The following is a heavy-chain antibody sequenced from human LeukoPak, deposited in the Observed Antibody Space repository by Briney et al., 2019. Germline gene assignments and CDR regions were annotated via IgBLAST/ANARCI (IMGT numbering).Heavy chain of an antibody. V-gene: IGHV4-59*08. CDR1: GGSISGYY. Sequence: PSETLSLTCTVSGGSISGYYWSWTRQPPGKGLEWIGYIYYGASSNYNPSLKSRVSISVDASRNQFSLTLTSVTAADTAMYYCAGLGYRNDWSRYSGGQGFLVNVS. CDR3: AGLGYRNDWSRYS. CDR2: IYYGASS. J-gene: IGHJ5*01. D-gene: IGHD3-9*01.